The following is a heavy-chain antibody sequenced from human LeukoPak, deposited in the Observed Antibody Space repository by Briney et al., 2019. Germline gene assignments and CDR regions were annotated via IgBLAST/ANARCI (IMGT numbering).Heavy chain of an antibody. V-gene: IGHV4-61*02. CDR2: IYTSGST. CDR1: GGSLSSGSYY. CDR3: AREAKSYYYDSSGYYSEALYFDY. J-gene: IGHJ4*02. D-gene: IGHD3-22*01. Sequence: TLSLTCTVSGGSLSSGSYYWRWLRQPAGTALEWIGRIYTSGSTNYNSSLKSRVYIAVDTAKIQFSLKLSSVTASDTAVYYCAREAKSYYYDSSGYYSEALYFDYWGQGTLVTVSS.